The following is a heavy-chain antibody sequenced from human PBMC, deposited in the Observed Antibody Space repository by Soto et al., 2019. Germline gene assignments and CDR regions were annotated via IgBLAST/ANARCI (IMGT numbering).Heavy chain of an antibody. V-gene: IGHV1-69*13. CDR3: ARAGYCSSTSCYTLTYYYYGMDV. CDR1: GGTFSSYA. Sequence: SVKVSCKASGGTFSSYAISWVRQAPGQGLEWMGGIIPIFGTANYAQKFQGRVTITADESTSTAYMELSSLRSEDTAVYYCARAGYCSSTSCYTLTYYYYGMDVWGEGTTVTVSS. CDR2: IIPIFGTA. D-gene: IGHD2-2*02. J-gene: IGHJ6*04.